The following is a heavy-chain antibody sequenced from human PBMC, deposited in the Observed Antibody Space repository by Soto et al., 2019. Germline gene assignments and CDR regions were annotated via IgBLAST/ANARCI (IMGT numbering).Heavy chain of an antibody. Sequence: PSETLSLTCTVSGGSIRGYYWSWIRQSAGMGLEWIGRMLTSGSTNYNPSLKSRVTFSVDMSKNQISLKLTSVTAADTALYYCVRASMPKAHFDSWGQGTLVTVSS. CDR1: GGSIRGYY. V-gene: IGHV4-4*07. D-gene: IGHD2-2*01. CDR2: MLTSGST. J-gene: IGHJ4*02. CDR3: VRASMPKAHFDS.